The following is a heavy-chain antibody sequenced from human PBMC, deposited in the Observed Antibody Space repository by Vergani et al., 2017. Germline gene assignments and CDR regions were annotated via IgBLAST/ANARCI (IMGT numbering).Heavy chain of an antibody. CDR3: AKVGRSEVAGTFGAFDI. Sequence: EVQLLESGGDLVQPGGSLRLSCAASGFTFIMHAMSWVRQAPGKGLEWVSTLSASDRRTHYADSVKGRFTIYRDNSKKTLFLNMNSLRPEDTAVYYCAKVGRSEVAGTFGAFDIWGQGTMVTVSS. D-gene: IGHD6-19*01. CDR2: LSASDRRT. J-gene: IGHJ3*02. CDR1: GFTFIMHA. V-gene: IGHV3-23*01.